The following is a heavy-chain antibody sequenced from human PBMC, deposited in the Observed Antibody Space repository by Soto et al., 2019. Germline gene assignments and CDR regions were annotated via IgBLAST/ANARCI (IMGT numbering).Heavy chain of an antibody. CDR3: ARSPLLRYFDWPLYYFDY. D-gene: IGHD3-9*01. Sequence: GGSLRLSGAASGFTFSSYWMSWVRQAPGKGLEWVANIKQDGSEKYYVDSVKGRFTISRDNAKNSLYLQMNSPRAEDTAVYYCARSPLLRYFDWPLYYFDYWGQGTLVTVPS. CDR1: GFTFSSYW. CDR2: IKQDGSEK. J-gene: IGHJ4*02. V-gene: IGHV3-7*01.